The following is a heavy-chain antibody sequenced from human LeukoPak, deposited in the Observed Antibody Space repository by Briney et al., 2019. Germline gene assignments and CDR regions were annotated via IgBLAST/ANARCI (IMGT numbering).Heavy chain of an antibody. J-gene: IGHJ6*02. CDR1: GGSFSGYY. D-gene: IGHD4-17*01. CDR3: ASGLYYGDSYYYGMDV. V-gene: IGHV4-34*01. CDR2: INHSGST. Sequence: SETLSLTCAVYGGSFSGYYWSWIRQPPGKGLEWIGEINHSGSTNYNPSLKSRVTISVDTSKNQFSLKLSSVTAADTAVYYCASGLYYGDSYYYGMDVWGQGTTVTV.